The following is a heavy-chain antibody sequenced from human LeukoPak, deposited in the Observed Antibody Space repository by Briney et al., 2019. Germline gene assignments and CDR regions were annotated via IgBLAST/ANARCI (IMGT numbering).Heavy chain of an antibody. CDR3: ARGRRYCSSTSCYFWFDP. J-gene: IGHJ5*02. CDR1: GFTFSSYG. Sequence: RXXRLSCAASGFTFSSYGMHWVRQAPGKGLEWVAVIWYDGSNKYYADSVKGRFTISRDNSKNTLYLQMNSLRAEDTAVYYCARGRRYCSSTSCYFWFDPWGQGTLVTVSS. D-gene: IGHD2-2*01. V-gene: IGHV3-33*01. CDR2: IWYDGSNK.